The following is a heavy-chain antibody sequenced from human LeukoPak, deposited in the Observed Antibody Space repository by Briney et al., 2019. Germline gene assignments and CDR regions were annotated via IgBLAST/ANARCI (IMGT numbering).Heavy chain of an antibody. J-gene: IGHJ5*02. Sequence: SETLSLTCTVSGGSISSGGYYWSWIRQHPGKGLEWIGYIYYRGSTYYNPSLKSRVTISVDTSKNQFSLKLSSVTAADTAVYYCAGGVVVPAAIGARSNWFDPWGQGTLVTVSS. CDR3: AGGVVVPAAIGARSNWFDP. D-gene: IGHD2-2*01. CDR2: IYYRGST. CDR1: GGSISSGGYY. V-gene: IGHV4-31*03.